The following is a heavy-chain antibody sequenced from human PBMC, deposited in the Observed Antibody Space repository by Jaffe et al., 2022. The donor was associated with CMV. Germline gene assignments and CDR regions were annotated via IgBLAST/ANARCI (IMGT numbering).Heavy chain of an antibody. CDR1: GFTLSEHY. CDR2: SRNKDNSYTT. V-gene: IGHV3-72*01. D-gene: IGHD3-16*02. Sequence: EMQLEESGGGLVQPGGSLRLSCVASGFTLSEHYIDWVRQAPGKGLEWVGRSRNKDNSYTTEYAASVKGRFTISRDVSENSLYLQMDSLKIEDTAVYYCGRGLWSNYRGPGDWGQGALVTVSS. CDR3: GRGLWSNYRGPGD. J-gene: IGHJ4*02.